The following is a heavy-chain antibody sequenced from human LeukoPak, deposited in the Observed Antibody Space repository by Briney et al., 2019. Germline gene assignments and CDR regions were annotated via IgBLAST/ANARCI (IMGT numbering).Heavy chain of an antibody. CDR1: GVSISSYY. CDR2: IYYSGST. CDR3: ARGPSGGVDNWFDP. D-gene: IGHD3-16*01. V-gene: IGHV4-59*01. Sequence: PSETLSLTCTVSGVSISSYYWSWIRQPPGKGLEWIGYIYYSGSTNYNPSLKSRVTISVDTSKNQFSLKPSSVTAADTAVYYCARGPSGGVDNWFDPWGQGTLVTVSS. J-gene: IGHJ5*02.